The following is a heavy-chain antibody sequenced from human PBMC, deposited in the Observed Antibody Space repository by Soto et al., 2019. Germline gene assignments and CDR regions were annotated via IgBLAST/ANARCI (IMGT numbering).Heavy chain of an antibody. Sequence: GGSLRLSCAASGFTFSSYAMSWVRQAPGKGLEWVSAISGSGGSTYYADSVKGRFTISRDNSKNTLYLQMNSLRAEDTAVYYCAAYQIYCSGGRCKGEAYDIWGQGKMVTFSS. CDR1: GFTFSSYA. D-gene: IGHD2-15*01. J-gene: IGHJ3*02. V-gene: IGHV3-23*01. CDR2: ISGSGGST. CDR3: AAYQIYCSGGRCKGEAYDI.